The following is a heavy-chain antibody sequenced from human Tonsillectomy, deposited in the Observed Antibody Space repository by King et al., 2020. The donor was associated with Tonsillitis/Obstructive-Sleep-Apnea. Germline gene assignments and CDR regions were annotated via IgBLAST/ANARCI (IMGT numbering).Heavy chain of an antibody. CDR3: AKMQYSNGWYLDS. CDR1: AYSFTTYW. V-gene: IGHV5-51*01. CDR2: IYPGDSDA. D-gene: IGHD6-19*01. Sequence: QLVQSGAEVKKPGESLKISCKGSAYSFTTYWIGWVRQMPGKGLEWRWIIYPGDSDARYSPSFQGQVTFSADKSINTAYLQWSSLKASDTAMYFCAKMQYSNGWYLDSWGQGTRVFVSS. J-gene: IGHJ4*02.